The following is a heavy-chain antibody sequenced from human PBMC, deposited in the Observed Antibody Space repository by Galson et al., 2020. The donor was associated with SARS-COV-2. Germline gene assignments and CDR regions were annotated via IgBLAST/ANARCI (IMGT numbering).Heavy chain of an antibody. J-gene: IGHJ6*02. CDR1: GYTFTGYY. Sequence: ASVKVSCKASGYTFTGYYMHWVRQAPGQGLEWMGWINPNSGGTNYAQKFQGRVTITRDTSISTAYMELSRLRSDDTAVYYCARVPLYDFWSGYRDYYYYYYYGMDVWGQGTTVTVSS. D-gene: IGHD3-3*01. CDR3: ARVPLYDFWSGYRDYYYYYYYGMDV. V-gene: IGHV1-2*02. CDR2: INPNSGGT.